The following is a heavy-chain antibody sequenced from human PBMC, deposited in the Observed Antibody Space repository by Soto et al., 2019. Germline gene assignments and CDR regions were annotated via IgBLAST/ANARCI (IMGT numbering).Heavy chain of an antibody. V-gene: IGHV5-51*01. J-gene: IGHJ5*02. CDR3: ARKDKSGYFNWFDP. CDR2: IFPSDSDT. Sequence: LKISCRTSGYRFTSYWIAWVRQMPGKGLEWVGIIFPSDSDTRYSPSFQGQVTISADRSTSTVFLQWASLKASDTAVYFCARKDKSGYFNWFDPWGQGTLVTVSS. CDR1: GYRFTSYW. D-gene: IGHD3-22*01.